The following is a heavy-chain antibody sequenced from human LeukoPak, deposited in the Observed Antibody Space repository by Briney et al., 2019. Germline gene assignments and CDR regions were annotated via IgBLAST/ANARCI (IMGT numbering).Heavy chain of an antibody. Sequence: NLGESLKISCKGSGYSFTSYWIGWVRQMPGEGLEWMGIIYPGDSDTRYSPSFQGQVTISTDKSISTAYLQWSSLKASDTAMYYCARGYYGSGSGPGRFDPWGQGTLVTVSS. CDR2: IYPGDSDT. V-gene: IGHV5-51*01. CDR3: ARGYYGSGSGPGRFDP. CDR1: GYSFTSYW. J-gene: IGHJ5*02. D-gene: IGHD3-10*01.